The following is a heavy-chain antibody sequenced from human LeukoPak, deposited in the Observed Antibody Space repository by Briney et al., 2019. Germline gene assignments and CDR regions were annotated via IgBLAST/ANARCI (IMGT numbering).Heavy chain of an antibody. D-gene: IGHD3-10*01. CDR3: ARWSYVSGTWFLDS. Sequence: GGSLRLSCAASGFTFSSYGMHWVRQAPGKGLEWVADINEDGSTIYYVNSVKGRFTISRDNAKNSLSLQLNTLRAEDRAVYYCARWSYVSGTWFLDSWGQGAPVTVSS. CDR1: GFTFSSYG. CDR2: INEDGSTI. J-gene: IGHJ4*02. V-gene: IGHV3-7*05.